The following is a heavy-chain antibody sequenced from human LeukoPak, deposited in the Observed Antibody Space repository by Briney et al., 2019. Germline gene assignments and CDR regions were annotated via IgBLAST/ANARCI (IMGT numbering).Heavy chain of an antibody. J-gene: IGHJ3*02. CDR1: GFTFSSYA. CDR3: AKGIHYYDSSGSGTFDI. V-gene: IGHV3-23*01. CDR2: ISSSGGST. D-gene: IGHD3-22*01. Sequence: PGRTLRLSCAASGFTFSSYAMSWVRQAPGKGLEWVSAISSSGGSTYYADSVKGRFTISRDNSKNTVDLQMNSLRAEDTAVYYCAKGIHYYDSSGSGTFDIWGQGTMVTVSS.